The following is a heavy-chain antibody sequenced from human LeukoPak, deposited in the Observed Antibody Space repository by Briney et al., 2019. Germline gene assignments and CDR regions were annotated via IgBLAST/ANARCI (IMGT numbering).Heavy chain of an antibody. J-gene: IGHJ4*02. D-gene: IGHD4-11*01. CDR1: GFTYSHYG. CDR3: AKDAERGFDYSNSLQY. CDR2: IWSDGTEK. V-gene: IGHV3-33*06. Sequence: GGSLRLSCAASGFTYSHYGMHWVRQAPGKGLEWVAVIWSDGTEKYYGDAVKGRFTISRDNSINTLYLQMNSLTGEDTAVYYCAKDAERGFDYSNSLQYWGQGILVTVSS.